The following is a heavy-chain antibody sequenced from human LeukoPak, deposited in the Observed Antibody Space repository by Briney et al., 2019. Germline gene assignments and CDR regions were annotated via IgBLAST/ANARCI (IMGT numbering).Heavy chain of an antibody. Sequence: GGSLRLACAAFGFPLSSYAMSWVRQAPGKGLEWVSATSSSDAGTYHADSVRGRFTISRDTSKNTLHLQMNSLRVEDAAVYYCAKDPRIYYLVGCWGQGTLVTVSS. J-gene: IGHJ4*02. V-gene: IGHV3-23*01. CDR2: TSSSDAGT. CDR3: AKDPRIYYLVGC. D-gene: IGHD3-22*01. CDR1: GFPLSSYA.